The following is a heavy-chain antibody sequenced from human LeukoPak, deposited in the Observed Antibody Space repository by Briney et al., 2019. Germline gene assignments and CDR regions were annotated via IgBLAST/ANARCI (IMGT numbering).Heavy chain of an antibody. Sequence: GGSLRLSCAASGFTVSSSFMSWVRQAPGKGLEWVSVIYSGGTTYYAESVKGRFTISRDNSKNTLYLQMNSLRAEDTAVYYCAKASGYCSSTSCYLFDYWGQGTLVTVSS. V-gene: IGHV3-53*01. CDR2: IYSGGTT. CDR3: AKASGYCSSTSCYLFDY. CDR1: GFTVSSSF. J-gene: IGHJ4*02. D-gene: IGHD2-2*01.